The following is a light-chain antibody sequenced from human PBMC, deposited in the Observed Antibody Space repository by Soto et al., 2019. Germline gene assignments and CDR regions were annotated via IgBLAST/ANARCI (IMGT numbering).Light chain of an antibody. Sequence: IVLTQSPGTLSLSPGERANLSCRASQSVSSSYLAWYQQKPGQAPRLLIYGASSRATGIPDRFSGSGSGTDFTLTISRLEPEDFAVYYCQQYGSSQWTFGQGTKV. CDR3: QQYGSSQWT. V-gene: IGKV3-20*01. CDR2: GAS. J-gene: IGKJ1*01. CDR1: QSVSSSY.